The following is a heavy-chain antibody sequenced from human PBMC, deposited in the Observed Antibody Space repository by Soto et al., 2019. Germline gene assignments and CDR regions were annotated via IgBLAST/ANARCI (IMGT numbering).Heavy chain of an antibody. Sequence: QVQLQESGPGLVKPSQTLSVTCTVSGASISSGGYYWSWIRQHPGKGLEWIGYIYYDARTYYNPSLKSRITMSVDTSENQFSLELTSLTAADTAVYFCARGNPIFDISGLDFDYWGQGILVTVSS. V-gene: IGHV4-31*03. CDR2: IYYDART. D-gene: IGHD3-22*01. CDR3: ARGNPIFDISGLDFDY. J-gene: IGHJ4*02. CDR1: GASISSGGYY.